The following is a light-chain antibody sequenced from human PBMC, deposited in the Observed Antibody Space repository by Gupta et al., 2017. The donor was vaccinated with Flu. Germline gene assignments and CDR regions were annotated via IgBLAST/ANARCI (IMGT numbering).Light chain of an antibody. CDR3: CSYAGSDTYV. CDR2: DVS. Sequence: SSLTQPPPCSGSPGPSVTISCTGTSSDVGGYNYVSWYQQHPGKAPKLMIYDVSKRPAGVPDRFSGSKSGNTASLTISGLQAEDEDDYYCCSYAGSDTYVFGTGTKVTVL. J-gene: IGLJ1*01. V-gene: IGLV2-11*01. CDR1: SSDVGGYNY.